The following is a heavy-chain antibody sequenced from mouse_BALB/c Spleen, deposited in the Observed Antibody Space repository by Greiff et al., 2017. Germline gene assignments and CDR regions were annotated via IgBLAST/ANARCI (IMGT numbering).Heavy chain of an antibody. V-gene: IGHV14-3*02. Sequence: VQLQQSGAELVKPGASVKLSCTASGFNIKDTYMHWVKQRPEQGLEWIGRIDPANGNTKYDPKFQGKATITADTSSNTAYLQLSSLTSEDTAVYYCASANWDAWFAYWGQGTLVTVSA. CDR3: ASANWDAWFAY. J-gene: IGHJ3*01. D-gene: IGHD4-1*01. CDR2: IDPANGNT. CDR1: GFNIKDTY.